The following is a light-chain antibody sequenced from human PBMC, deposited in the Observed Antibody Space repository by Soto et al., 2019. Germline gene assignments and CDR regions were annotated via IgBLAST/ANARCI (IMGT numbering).Light chain of an antibody. CDR3: SSYTDSSTPVV. J-gene: IGLJ2*01. Sequence: QSALTQPASVSGSPGQSITISCTGTSSDVGGYNYVFWYQQHPGKAPRLMIYEVSNRPSGVSIRFSGSKSGNTASLSISGLQAEDEADYYCSSYTDSSTPVVFGGGTKVTVL. CDR2: EVS. CDR1: SSDVGGYNY. V-gene: IGLV2-14*01.